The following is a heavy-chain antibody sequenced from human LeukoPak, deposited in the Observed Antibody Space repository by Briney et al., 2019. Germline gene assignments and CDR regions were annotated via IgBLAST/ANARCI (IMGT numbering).Heavy chain of an antibody. CDR3: ARGSSGSYHFDY. CDR2: IYYSGST. D-gene: IGHD1-26*01. J-gene: IGHJ4*02. CDR1: GGSISSGDYY. V-gene: IGHV4-30-4*08. Sequence: SETLSLTCTVSGGSISSGDYYWSWIRLPPGKGLEWIGYIYYSGSTYYNPSLKSRVTISVDTSKNQFSLKLSSVTAADTAVYYCARGSSGSYHFDYWGQGTLVTVSS.